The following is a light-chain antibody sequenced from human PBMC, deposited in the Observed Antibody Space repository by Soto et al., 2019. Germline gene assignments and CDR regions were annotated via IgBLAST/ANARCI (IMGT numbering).Light chain of an antibody. CDR1: QSVSSSY. CDR3: KKYGSSQIN. CDR2: GEY. Sequence: EIVLTQSPGTRSLSPGERCTLSCCASQSVSSSYLAWYKQKHGQAPRLIIYGEYSRATGIKDRFSGSGSGKDFTITIRRMETEDFEVYYCKKYGSSQINFGQGTRREIK. V-gene: IGKV3-20*01. J-gene: IGKJ5*01.